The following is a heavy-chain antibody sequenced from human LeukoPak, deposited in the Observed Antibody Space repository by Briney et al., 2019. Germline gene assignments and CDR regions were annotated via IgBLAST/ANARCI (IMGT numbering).Heavy chain of an antibody. CDR3: AFTTGNYYLDS. D-gene: IGHD1-26*01. Sequence: SETLSLTCAVYGGSFSGHYWSWIRQPPGKGLEWIGEINHSGSINYNPSLKSRVTVSVDTSKNQFSLKLSSVTAADTAVYYCAFTTGNYYLDSWGQGTLVTVSS. J-gene: IGHJ4*02. V-gene: IGHV4-34*01. CDR1: GGSFSGHY. CDR2: INHSGSI.